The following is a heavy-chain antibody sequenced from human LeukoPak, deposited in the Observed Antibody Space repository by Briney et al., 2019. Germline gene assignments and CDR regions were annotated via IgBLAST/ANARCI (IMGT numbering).Heavy chain of an antibody. D-gene: IGHD4-17*01. V-gene: IGHV5-51*01. J-gene: IGHJ3*02. CDR3: ARPKLDYGDYYNAFDI. CDR1: GYSFTSYW. Sequence: GEALKISCKGSGYSFTSYWIGWVRQMPGKGLEWMGIIYPGDSDTRYSPSFQGQVTISADKSISTAYLQWSSLKASDTAMYDCARPKLDYGDYYNAFDIWGQGTMVTVSS. CDR2: IYPGDSDT.